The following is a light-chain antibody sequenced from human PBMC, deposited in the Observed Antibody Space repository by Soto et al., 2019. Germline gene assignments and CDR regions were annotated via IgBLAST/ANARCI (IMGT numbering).Light chain of an antibody. Sequence: EIVLTQSPATLSSSPGERATLSCRASQSVSSYLAWYQQKPGQAPRLLIYGASIRATGIPDRFSGSGSGTDFTLTISRLEPEDFAVYYCQQYGSSPLWTFGQGTKVDIK. V-gene: IGKV3-20*01. J-gene: IGKJ1*01. CDR3: QQYGSSPLWT. CDR2: GAS. CDR1: QSVSSY.